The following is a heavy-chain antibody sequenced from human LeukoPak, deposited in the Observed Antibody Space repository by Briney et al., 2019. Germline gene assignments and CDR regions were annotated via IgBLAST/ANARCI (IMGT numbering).Heavy chain of an antibody. V-gene: IGHV4-4*02. CDR2: IYHSGST. Sequence: SETLSLTCAVSDGSISSSNWWSWVRPPPGKGLEWIGEIYHSGSTNYNPSLKSRVTISVDKSKNQFSLKLSSVTAADTAVYYCAREARTSMGFGEGWFDPWGQGTLVTVSS. D-gene: IGHD3-10*01. CDR3: AREARTSMGFGEGWFDP. J-gene: IGHJ5*02. CDR1: DGSISSSNW.